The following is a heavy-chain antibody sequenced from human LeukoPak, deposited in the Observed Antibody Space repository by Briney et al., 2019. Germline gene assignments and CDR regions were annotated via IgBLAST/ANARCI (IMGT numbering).Heavy chain of an antibody. D-gene: IGHD2-2*01. CDR1: GGSISSSSYY. CDR3: AREPADPRDKRFDP. V-gene: IGHV4-39*07. CDR2: IYTSGST. J-gene: IGHJ5*02. Sequence: SETLSLTCTVSGGSISSSSYYWGWIRQPPGKGLEWIGRIYTSGSTNYNPSLKSRVTISVDTSKNQFSLKLSSVTAADTAVYYCAREPADPRDKRFDPWGQGTLVTVSS.